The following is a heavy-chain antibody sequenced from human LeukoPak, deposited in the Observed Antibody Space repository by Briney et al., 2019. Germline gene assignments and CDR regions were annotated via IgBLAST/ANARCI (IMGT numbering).Heavy chain of an antibody. CDR3: AKGFLVGMTYDAFDI. V-gene: IGHV3-9*01. CDR1: GFTFDDYA. D-gene: IGHD6-19*01. Sequence: GGSLRLSCAASGFTFDDYAMHWVRHAPGKGLEWVSGISWNSGSIGYADSVKGRFTISRDNAKNSLYLQMNSLRAEDTALYYCAKGFLVGMTYDAFDIWGQGTMVTVSS. J-gene: IGHJ3*02. CDR2: ISWNSGSI.